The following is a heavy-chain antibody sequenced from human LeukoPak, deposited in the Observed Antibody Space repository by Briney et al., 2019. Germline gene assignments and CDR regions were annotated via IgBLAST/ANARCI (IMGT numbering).Heavy chain of an antibody. CDR3: ARGIDY. CDR1: GYTFTSYY. J-gene: IGHJ4*02. CDR2: MNLKSGNT. Sequence: ASVKVSFKVSGYTFTSYYINWVRQPTGQGLDWMGLMNLKSGNTGYAQKFLRRPTMTRNTSISTAYLELSSLSSEDKAVYYCARGIDYWGQGTLVTVSS. V-gene: IGHV1-8*01.